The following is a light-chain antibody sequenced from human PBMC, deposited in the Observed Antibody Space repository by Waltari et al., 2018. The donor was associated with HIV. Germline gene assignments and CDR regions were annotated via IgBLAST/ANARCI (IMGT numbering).Light chain of an antibody. CDR3: CSYAGSSTLYV. J-gene: IGLJ1*01. CDR1: SSDVGSYNL. V-gene: IGLV2-23*02. Sequence: QSALTQSASVSGSPGQSITISCTGTSSDVGSYNLVPWYQQHPGKAPKLMIYEVSKRPSGVSNRFSGSKSGNTASLTISGLQAEDEADYYCCSYAGSSTLYVFGTGTKVTVL. CDR2: EVS.